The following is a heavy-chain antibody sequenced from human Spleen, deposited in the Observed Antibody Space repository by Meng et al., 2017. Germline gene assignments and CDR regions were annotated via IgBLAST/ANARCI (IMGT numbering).Heavy chain of an antibody. D-gene: IGHD6-6*01. CDR2: FDPENGEP. V-gene: IGHV1-24*01. Sequence: ASVKVSCKVPGDTLSDLSIHWVRQVPGKGLEWMGGFDPENGEPIYAQYFAGRVTVTEDRSTDTVYMELRSLRSEDTATYFCARIQPAAARPRNWFDPWGQGTLVTVSS. CDR1: GDTLSDLS. J-gene: IGHJ5*02. CDR3: ARIQPAAARPRNWFDP.